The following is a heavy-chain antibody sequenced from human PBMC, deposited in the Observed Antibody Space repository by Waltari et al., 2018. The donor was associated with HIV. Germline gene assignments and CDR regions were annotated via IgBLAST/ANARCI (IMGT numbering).Heavy chain of an antibody. V-gene: IGHV3-21*04. CDR3: VRDHPGYVPIDS. J-gene: IGHJ4*02. CDR2: VERDNKES. Sequence: EESGGGRVEPGGCLRLSCVASGFPFGHSSMIWVRQSPGRWIEWVASVERDNKESFYAESVKGRVTISRDNNEDSLFWHMDALKVEDTATYFCVRDHPGYVPIDSWGQGTSVTV. CDR1: GFPFGHSS. D-gene: IGHD5-12*01.